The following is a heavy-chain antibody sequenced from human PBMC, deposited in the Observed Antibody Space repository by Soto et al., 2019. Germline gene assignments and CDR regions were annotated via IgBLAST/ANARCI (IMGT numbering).Heavy chain of an antibody. CDR1: GYSFTSYW. V-gene: IGHV5-51*01. J-gene: IGHJ5*02. CDR3: ARASGRYCSGGSCYPNWFDP. D-gene: IGHD2-15*01. CDR2: IYPGDSDT. Sequence: GESLKISCKGSGYSFTSYWIGWVRQMPGKGLEWMGIIYPGDSDTRYSLSFQGQVTISADKSISTAYLQWSSLKASDTAMYYCARASGRYCSGGSCYPNWFDPWGQGTLVTVSS.